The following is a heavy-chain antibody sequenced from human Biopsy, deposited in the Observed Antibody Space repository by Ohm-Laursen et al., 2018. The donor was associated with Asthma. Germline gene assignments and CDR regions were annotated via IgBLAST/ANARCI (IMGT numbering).Heavy chain of an antibody. CDR1: GFTFSSYA. CDR3: AREGIAVAHFDY. Sequence: SLRLSCAASGFTFSSYAMSWVRQAPGKGLEWVAAISYDGSNKYYADSVKGRFTISRDNSKNTLYLQMNSLRAEDTAVYYCAREGIAVAHFDYWGQGTLVTVSS. J-gene: IGHJ4*02. D-gene: IGHD6-19*01. V-gene: IGHV3-30-3*01. CDR2: ISYDGSNK.